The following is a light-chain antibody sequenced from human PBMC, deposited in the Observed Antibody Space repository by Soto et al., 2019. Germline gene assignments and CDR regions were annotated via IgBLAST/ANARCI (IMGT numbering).Light chain of an antibody. CDR1: PTISSW. J-gene: IGKJ1*01. Sequence: DIQMTQSPSTLSGSVGDRITITCRASPTISSWLAWYQKKQGKAPKLLIYKASTLISGVTSRFSGSGSGTEVTLTISSLQPDDFATYYGQHYNSYSEAFGQGTKVELK. CDR2: KAS. V-gene: IGKV1-5*03. CDR3: QHYNSYSEA.